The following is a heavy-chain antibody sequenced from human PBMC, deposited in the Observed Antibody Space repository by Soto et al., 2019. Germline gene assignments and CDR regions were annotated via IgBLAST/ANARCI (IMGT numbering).Heavy chain of an antibody. D-gene: IGHD6-6*01. J-gene: IGHJ4*02. V-gene: IGHV1-69*12. Sequence: QVQLVQSGAEVKKPGSSVKVSCKASGGTFSSYAISWVRQAPGQGLEWMGGIIPIFGTANYAQKFQGRVTITADESTRTGYMGLSSLRSEDTGVYYCAREGEEYVAARRFDYWGQGTLVTVSS. CDR3: AREGEEYVAARRFDY. CDR2: IIPIFGTA. CDR1: GGTFSSYA.